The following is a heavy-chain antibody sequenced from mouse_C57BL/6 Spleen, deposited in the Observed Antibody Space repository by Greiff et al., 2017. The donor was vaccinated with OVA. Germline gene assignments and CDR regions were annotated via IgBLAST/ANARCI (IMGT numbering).Heavy chain of an antibody. J-gene: IGHJ4*01. CDR1: GYAFSSSW. Sequence: VQLQESGPELVKPGASVKISCKASGYAFSSSWMNWVKQRPGKGLEWIGRIYPGDGDTNYNGKFKGKATLTADKSSSTAYMQLSSLTSEDSAVYFCARNWDVRGAMDYWGQGTSVTVSS. CDR2: IYPGDGDT. CDR3: ARNWDVRGAMDY. V-gene: IGHV1-82*01. D-gene: IGHD4-1*01.